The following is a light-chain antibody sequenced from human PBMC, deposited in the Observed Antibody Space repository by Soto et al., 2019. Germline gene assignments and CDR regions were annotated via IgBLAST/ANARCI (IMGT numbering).Light chain of an antibody. Sequence: QSVLTQPPSASGTPGQRVTISCSGSSSNIGSNTVNWYQQLPGTAPKVLMYRNDQRPSGVPDRFSGSKSGTSASLAISGLQSGDEADYYCAAWDGSLNGWVFGGGTKLTVL. CDR3: AAWDGSLNGWV. J-gene: IGLJ3*02. CDR2: RND. V-gene: IGLV1-44*01. CDR1: SSNIGSNT.